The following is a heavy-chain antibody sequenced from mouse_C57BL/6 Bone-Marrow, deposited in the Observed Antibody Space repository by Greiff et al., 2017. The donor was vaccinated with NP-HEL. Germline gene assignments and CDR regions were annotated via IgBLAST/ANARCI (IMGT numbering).Heavy chain of an antibody. J-gene: IGHJ1*03. Sequence: PGQGLEWIGDIYPGSGSTNYNEKFKSKATLTVDTSSSTAYMQLSSLTSEDSAVYYCARSDYGSSHWYFDVWGTGTTVTVSS. CDR3: ARSDYGSSHWYFDV. V-gene: IGHV1-55*01. CDR2: IYPGSGST. D-gene: IGHD1-1*01.